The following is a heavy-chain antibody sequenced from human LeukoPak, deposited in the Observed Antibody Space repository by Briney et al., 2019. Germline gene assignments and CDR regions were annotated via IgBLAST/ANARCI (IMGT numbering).Heavy chain of an antibody. J-gene: IGHJ3*02. Sequence: GGSLRLSCAASGFTVSSNYMSWVRQAPGKGLEWVSVIYSGGSTYYADSVKGRFTISRDNSKNTLNLQMNSLRAEDTAVYYCAKCVSLTAVRTDAFDIWGQGTMVTVSS. CDR3: AKCVSLTAVRTDAFDI. V-gene: IGHV3-53*01. D-gene: IGHD7-27*01. CDR2: IYSGGST. CDR1: GFTVSSNY.